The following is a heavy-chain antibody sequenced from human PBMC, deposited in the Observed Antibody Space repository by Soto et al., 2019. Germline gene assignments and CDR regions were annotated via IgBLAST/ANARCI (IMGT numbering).Heavy chain of an antibody. Sequence: QVQLVESGGGVVQPGRSLRLSCAASGFTFSSYGMHWVRQAPGKGLEWVAVISYDGSNKYYADSEKGRFTISRDNSKNTLYLQMNSLRAEDTAVYYCAKDVTVVTAMGDASFDYWGQGTLVTVSS. CDR2: ISYDGSNK. CDR1: GFTFSSYG. CDR3: AKDVTVVTAMGDASFDY. V-gene: IGHV3-30*18. D-gene: IGHD2-21*02. J-gene: IGHJ4*02.